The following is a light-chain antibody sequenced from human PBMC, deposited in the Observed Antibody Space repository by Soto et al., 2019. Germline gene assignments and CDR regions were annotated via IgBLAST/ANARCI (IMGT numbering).Light chain of an antibody. J-gene: IGLJ2*01. CDR2: EVS. V-gene: IGLV2-8*01. CDR3: SSYAGSNTHVI. Sequence: QSVLTQPPSASGSPGQSVTISCTGTGSDIGSYNYVSWYQQYPGRAPRLLIFEVSERPSGVPDRFSGSKSGNTASLPVSGLQAEDEADYFCSSYAGSNTHVIFGAGTKLTVL. CDR1: GSDIGSYNY.